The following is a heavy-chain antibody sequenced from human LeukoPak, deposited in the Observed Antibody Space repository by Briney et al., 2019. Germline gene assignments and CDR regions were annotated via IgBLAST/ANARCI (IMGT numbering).Heavy chain of an antibody. CDR2: IYYSGST. V-gene: IGHV4-59*12. CDR1: GGSISSYY. J-gene: IGHJ4*02. D-gene: IGHD6-13*01. CDR3: ARGARGSSLVY. Sequence: KSSETLSLTCTVSGGSISSYYWSWIRQPPGKGLEWIGYIYYSGSTNYNPSLKSRVTISVDTSKNQFSLKLSSVTAADTAVYYCARGARGSSLVYWGQGTLVTVSS.